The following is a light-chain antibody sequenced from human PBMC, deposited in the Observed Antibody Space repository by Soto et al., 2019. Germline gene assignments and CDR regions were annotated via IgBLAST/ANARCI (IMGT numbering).Light chain of an antibody. V-gene: IGKV3D-20*02. CDR1: QSVSSSY. J-gene: IGKJ2*01. CDR3: QQRSSWPL. CDR2: GAS. Sequence: ESVLTQSPGTLSLSPGERATLSCRASQSVSSSYLAWYQQKPGQAPRLLIYGASSRATGIPGRFSGSGSGTDFTLTISSLEPEDFAVYYCQQRSSWPLFGQGTKVDIK.